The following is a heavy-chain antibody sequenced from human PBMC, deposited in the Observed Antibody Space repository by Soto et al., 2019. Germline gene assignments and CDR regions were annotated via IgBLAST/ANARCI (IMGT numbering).Heavy chain of an antibody. CDR1: GFTFDAYG. V-gene: IGHV3-33*01. J-gene: IGHJ4*02. CDR2: IWSDGNLK. D-gene: IGHD5-18*01. CDR3: ARIQADTIMALDY. Sequence: QVQLVESGGGVVQPGRSLRLSCAASGFTFDAYGFHWVRQAPGKGLEWVAVIWSDGNLKYYADSVKGRFTISRDSSKSALYLQMNSLRAEDTAVYYCARIQADTIMALDYWGQGTLVTVSS.